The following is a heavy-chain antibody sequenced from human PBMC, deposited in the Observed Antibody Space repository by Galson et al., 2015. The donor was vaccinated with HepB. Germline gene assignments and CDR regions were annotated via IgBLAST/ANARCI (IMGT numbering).Heavy chain of an antibody. D-gene: IGHD2-15*01. V-gene: IGHV3-48*02. Sequence: SLRLSCAASGFTFSSYSMNWVRQAPGKGLEWVSYISSSSSTIYYADSVKGRFTISRDNAKNSLYLQMNSLRDEDTAVYYCARDFWRYCSGDSCYSEYFQHWGQGTLVTVSS. CDR1: GFTFSSYS. J-gene: IGHJ1*01. CDR3: ARDFWRYCSGDSCYSEYFQH. CDR2: ISSSSSTI.